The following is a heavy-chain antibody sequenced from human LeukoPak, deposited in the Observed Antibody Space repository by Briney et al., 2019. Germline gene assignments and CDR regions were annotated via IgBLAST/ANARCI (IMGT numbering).Heavy chain of an antibody. CDR3: ARGYYGSGSHCHMDV. Sequence: SETLSLTCAVSVVSFSGYNWSWIRQPPGKGLEWIWEINHSRSTNYKTSLKSRVTISVDTYKNEFFLKVSSVSDADTDVYFCARGYYGSGSHCHMDVWGKGTTITVS. V-gene: IGHV4-34*01. CDR1: VVSFSGYN. CDR2: INHSRST. J-gene: IGHJ6*03. D-gene: IGHD3-10*01.